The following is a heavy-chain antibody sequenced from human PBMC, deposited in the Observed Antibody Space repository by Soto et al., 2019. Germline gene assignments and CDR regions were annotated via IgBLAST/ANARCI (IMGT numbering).Heavy chain of an antibody. D-gene: IGHD5-12*01. CDR1: GFTFSSYW. CDR3: ARVRRDGYNSDYYYGMDV. CDR2: IKQDGSEK. Sequence: EVQLVESGGGLVQPGGSLRLSCAASGFTFSSYWMSWVRQAPGKGLEWVANIKQDGSEKYYVDSVKGRFTISRDNAKNSLYLQMNSLSAEDTAVYYCARVRRDGYNSDYYYGMDVWGQGTTVTVSS. J-gene: IGHJ6*02. V-gene: IGHV3-7*04.